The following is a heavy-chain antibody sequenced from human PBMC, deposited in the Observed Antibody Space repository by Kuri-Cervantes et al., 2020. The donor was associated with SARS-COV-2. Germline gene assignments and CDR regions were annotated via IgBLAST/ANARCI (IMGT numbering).Heavy chain of an antibody. CDR2: ISGSGGST. CDR3: ARETVSGLFVY. J-gene: IGHJ4*02. Sequence: GESLKISCAASGFTFSSYAMSWVRQAPGKGLEWVSAISGSGGSTYYADSVKGRFTISRDNSKNTLYLQMNSLRAEDTAVYYCARETVSGLFVYWGQGTLVTVSS. V-gene: IGHV3-23*01. CDR1: GFTFSSYA. D-gene: IGHD4-11*01.